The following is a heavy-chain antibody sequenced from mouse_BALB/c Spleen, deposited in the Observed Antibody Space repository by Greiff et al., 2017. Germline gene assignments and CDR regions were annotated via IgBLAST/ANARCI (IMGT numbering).Heavy chain of an antibody. D-gene: IGHD1-1*01. CDR2: IWSDGST. J-gene: IGHJ3*01. Sequence: VQRVESGPDLVAPSQSLSITCTVSGFSLTSYGVHWVRQPPGKGLEWLVVIWSDGSTTYNSALKSRLSISKDNSKSQVFLKMNSLQTDDTAMYYCARHGGDYYGSSYNWFAYWGQGTLVTVSA. CDR3: ARHGGDYYGSSYNWFAY. CDR1: GFSLTSYG. V-gene: IGHV2-6-2*01.